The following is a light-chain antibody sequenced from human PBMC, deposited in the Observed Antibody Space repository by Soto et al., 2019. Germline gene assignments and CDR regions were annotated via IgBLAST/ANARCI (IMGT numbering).Light chain of an antibody. Sequence: RVPITCLASQTISSWLAWYQKKPGKAPKLLIYKASTLKSGVPSRFSGSGSGTEFTLTISSLQSEDFAVYYCQQYNNWPLTFGGGTKVDI. CDR1: QTISSW. V-gene: IGKV1-5*03. J-gene: IGKJ4*01. CDR2: KAS. CDR3: QQYNNWPLT.